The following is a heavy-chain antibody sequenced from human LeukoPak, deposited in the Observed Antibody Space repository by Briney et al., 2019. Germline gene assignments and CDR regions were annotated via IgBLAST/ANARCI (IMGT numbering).Heavy chain of an antibody. V-gene: IGHV3-74*01. D-gene: IGHD4-17*01. CDR3: ARDYGDYVGYYYYYMDV. Sequence: GGSLRLSCAASGFTFSSYWMHWVRQAPGKGLVWVSRINSDGSSTSYADSVKGRFTISRDNAKNTLYLQMSSLRAEDTAVYYCARDYGDYVGYYYYYMDVWGKGTTVTVSS. J-gene: IGHJ6*03. CDR1: GFTFSSYW. CDR2: INSDGSST.